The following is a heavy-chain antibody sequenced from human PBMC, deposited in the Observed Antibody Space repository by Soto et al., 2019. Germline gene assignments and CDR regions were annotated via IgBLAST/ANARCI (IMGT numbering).Heavy chain of an antibody. D-gene: IGHD3-3*01. V-gene: IGHV1-69*13. Sequence: GASVKVSCKASGGTFSSYAISWVRQAPGQGLEWMGGIIPILGTANYAQKFQGRVTITADESTSTAYMELSSLRSEDTAVYYCARVTPAAPRFTFDYWGQGTLVTVSS. J-gene: IGHJ4*02. CDR1: GGTFSSYA. CDR3: ARVTPAAPRFTFDY. CDR2: IIPILGTA.